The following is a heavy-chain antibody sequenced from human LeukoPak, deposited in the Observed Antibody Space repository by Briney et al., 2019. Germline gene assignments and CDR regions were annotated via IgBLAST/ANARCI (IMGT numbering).Heavy chain of an antibody. CDR3: ARDLDLGYCSSTSCYIRGYYYYGMDV. Sequence: GRSLRLSCAASGFTLSSYAMHWVRQAPGKGLEWVAVISYDGSNKYYADSVKGRFTISRDNSKNTLYLQMNSLRAEDTAVYYCARDLDLGYCSSTSCYIRGYYYYGMDVWGQGTTVTVSS. CDR2: ISYDGSNK. CDR1: GFTLSSYA. D-gene: IGHD2-2*02. V-gene: IGHV3-30-3*01. J-gene: IGHJ6*02.